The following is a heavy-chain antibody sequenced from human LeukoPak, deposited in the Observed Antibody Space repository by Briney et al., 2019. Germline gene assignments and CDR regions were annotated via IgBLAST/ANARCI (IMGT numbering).Heavy chain of an antibody. CDR3: ARASFISKYCSSTSCLLEY. V-gene: IGHV1-2*02. D-gene: IGHD2-2*01. J-gene: IGHJ4*02. CDR2: INPNSGGT. CDR1: GYTFTGCY. Sequence: ASVKVSCKASGYTFTGCYMHWVRQAPGQGLEWMGWINPNSGGTNYAQKFQGRVTVTRDTSISTAYMELSRLRSDDTAVYYCARASFISKYCSSTSCLLEYWGQGTLVTVSS.